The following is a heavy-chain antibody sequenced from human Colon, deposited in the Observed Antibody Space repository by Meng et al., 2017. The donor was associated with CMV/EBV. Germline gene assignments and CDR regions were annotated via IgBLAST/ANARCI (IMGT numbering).Heavy chain of an antibody. D-gene: IGHD4-17*01. CDR2: IYTSGST. V-gene: IGHV4-61*02. CDR3: ARDYGDANWFDP. Sequence: VSGGSIRSGSYYWSWIRRPAGKGLEWIGRIYTSGSTNYNPSLKSRVTISVDTSKNQFSLKLSSVTAADTAVYYCARDYGDANWFDPWGQGTLVTVSS. CDR1: GGSIRSGSYY. J-gene: IGHJ5*02.